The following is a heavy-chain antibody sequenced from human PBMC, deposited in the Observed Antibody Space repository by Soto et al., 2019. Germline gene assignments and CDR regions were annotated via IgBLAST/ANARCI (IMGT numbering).Heavy chain of an antibody. CDR3: ARNNYGDYSHAFDI. Sequence: QVQLQESGPGLVKPSQTLSLTCTVSGGSISSGGYYWSWIRQHPGKGLEWIGYIYYSGSTYYNPSLKNRVTISVDTSKNQFSLKLSSVTAADTAVYYCARNNYGDYSHAFDIWGQGTMVTVSS. V-gene: IGHV4-31*03. CDR2: IYYSGST. D-gene: IGHD4-17*01. J-gene: IGHJ3*02. CDR1: GGSISSGGYY.